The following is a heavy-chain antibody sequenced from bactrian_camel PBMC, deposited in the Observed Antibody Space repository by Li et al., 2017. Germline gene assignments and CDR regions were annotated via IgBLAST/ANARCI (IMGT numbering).Heavy chain of an antibody. CDR1: GFTFKGNS. J-gene: IGHJ4*01. CDR2: IGSTHIT. CDR3: AADGVNLQLARRYNY. V-gene: IGHV3S1*01. D-gene: IGHD6*01. Sequence: HVQLVESGGGLVQPGGFLRLSCATSGFTFKGNSMSWIRQPPGKGLEWVSSIGSTHITYYADSVKGRFTISRDDANSILYLQMDSLKVEDTAMYYCAADGVNLQLARRYNYWGQGTQVTVS.